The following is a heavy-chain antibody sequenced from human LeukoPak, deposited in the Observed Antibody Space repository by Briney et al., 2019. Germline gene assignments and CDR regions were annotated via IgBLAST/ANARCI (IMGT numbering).Heavy chain of an antibody. V-gene: IGHV1-18*01. CDR1: GYTFTSYG. J-gene: IGHJ6*02. Sequence: ASVKVSFKASGYTFTSYGISWVRQAPGQGLEWIGWISAYNGNINYAQKFQGRVTMTTDTSTSTAYMELRGLRSDDTAVYYCARESRGYRYGYFYYYDMDVWGQGTTVTVSS. CDR3: ARESRGYRYGYFYYYDMDV. D-gene: IGHD5-18*01. CDR2: ISAYNGNI.